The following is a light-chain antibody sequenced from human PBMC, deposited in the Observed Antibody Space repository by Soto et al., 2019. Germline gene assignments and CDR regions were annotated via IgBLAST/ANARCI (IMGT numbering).Light chain of an antibody. CDR1: QSVSNN. Sequence: EIVLTQSPATLSLSPGERATLSCRASQSVSNNLAWYQQKPGQAPRLLIYGASTRATGIPARFSGSGSGTEFTLTISSLQSEDFAVYYCQQYEKWPPWTFGQGTKVDIK. CDR3: QQYEKWPPWT. J-gene: IGKJ1*01. CDR2: GAS. V-gene: IGKV3-15*01.